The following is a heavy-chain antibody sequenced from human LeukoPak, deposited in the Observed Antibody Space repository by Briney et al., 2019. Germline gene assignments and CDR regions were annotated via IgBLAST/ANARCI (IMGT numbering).Heavy chain of an antibody. Sequence: PSETLSLTCTVSGGSISSSSYYSGWIRQPPGKGLEWIGSVYYSGSTYYNPSLKSRVTISIDTSKNQFSLKVSSVTATDTAVYYCARLLVVEGFDFWGQGTLVTVSS. D-gene: IGHD2-2*01. V-gene: IGHV4-39*01. CDR3: ARLLVVEGFDF. CDR2: VYYSGST. CDR1: GGSISSSSYY. J-gene: IGHJ4*02.